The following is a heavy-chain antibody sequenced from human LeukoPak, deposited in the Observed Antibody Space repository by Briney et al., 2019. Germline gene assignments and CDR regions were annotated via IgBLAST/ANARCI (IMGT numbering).Heavy chain of an antibody. Sequence: SVKVSCKASGGTFTSYAISWVRQAPGQGLEWMGGIIPIFGTANYAQKFQGRVTITADESTSTAYMELSSLRSEDTAVYYCARGAGGIDAFDIWGQGTMVTVSS. CDR2: IIPIFGTA. CDR1: GGTFTSYA. D-gene: IGHD1-26*01. CDR3: ARGAGGIDAFDI. J-gene: IGHJ3*02. V-gene: IGHV1-69*01.